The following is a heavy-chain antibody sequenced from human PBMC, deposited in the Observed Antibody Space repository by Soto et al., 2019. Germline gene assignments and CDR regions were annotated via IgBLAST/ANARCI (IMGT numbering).Heavy chain of an antibody. Sequence: QITLKESGPTLVKPTQTLTLTCTFSGFSLSTSGGGAGWIRQPPGKALEWLALIYWDDDKRYSPSLKNRLTITKDTSKNQVVLTMTNMDPLDTATYYCAHRHAQQQLVSEGFDPWGQGTLVTVSS. J-gene: IGHJ5*02. D-gene: IGHD6-13*01. CDR1: GFSLSTSGGG. CDR2: IYWDDDK. CDR3: AHRHAQQQLVSEGFDP. V-gene: IGHV2-5*02.